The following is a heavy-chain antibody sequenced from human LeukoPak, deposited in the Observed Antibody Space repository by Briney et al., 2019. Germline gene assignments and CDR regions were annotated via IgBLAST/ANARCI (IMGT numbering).Heavy chain of an antibody. V-gene: IGHV3-7*01. D-gene: IGHD6-13*01. CDR3: ARDGTAPGLYFDL. CDR2: IRQDGSEK. CDR1: GFTFTDFW. J-gene: IGHJ4*01. Sequence: GSLRLSCEVSGFTFTDFWMNWVRQAPGKGPEWVASIRQDGSEKTYVDSVKGRFTISRDNTKNSLSLQLNGLRAEDTAVYYCARDGTAPGLYFDLWGQGTLVTVSS.